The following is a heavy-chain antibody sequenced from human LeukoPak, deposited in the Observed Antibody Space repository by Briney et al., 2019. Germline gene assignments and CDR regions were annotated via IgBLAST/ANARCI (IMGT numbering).Heavy chain of an antibody. J-gene: IGHJ4*02. CDR2: IRSKANSYAT. Sequence: SGGSLKLSCAASGFTFSGSAMHWVRQASGKGLEWVGRIRSKANSYATAYAASVKGRFTISRDDSKNTAYRQMNSLKTEDTAVYYGTRKHSYDRSSFDYWGQGTLVTVSS. CDR3: TRKHSYDRSSFDY. CDR1: GFTFSGSA. D-gene: IGHD3-22*01. V-gene: IGHV3-73*01.